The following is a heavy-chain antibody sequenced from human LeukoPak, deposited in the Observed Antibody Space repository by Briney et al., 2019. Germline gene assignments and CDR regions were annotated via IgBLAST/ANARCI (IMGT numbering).Heavy chain of an antibody. CDR2: IKQDGSEK. J-gene: IGHJ4*02. D-gene: IGHD1-26*01. CDR3: ARKNSGSYYETLDY. V-gene: IGHV3-7*05. CDR1: GFTFSNYA. Sequence: PGGSLRLSCAASGFTFSNYAMSWVRQAPGKGLEWVANIKQDGSEKYYVDSVKGRFTISRDNAKNSLYLQMNSLRAEDTAVYYCARKNSGSYYETLDYWGQGTLVTISS.